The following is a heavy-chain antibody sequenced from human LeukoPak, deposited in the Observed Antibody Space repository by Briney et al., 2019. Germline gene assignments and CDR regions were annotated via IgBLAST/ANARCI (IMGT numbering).Heavy chain of an antibody. CDR3: ARGDAHADF. CDR1: GFLFSTYE. CDR2: IGPSDSPM. Sequence: GGSLRLSCAASGFLFSTYEMNWVRQAPGKGLEWVSYIGPSDSPMFYEDSVKGRFTISRDDAQNTLYLDMSRLTDEDTGVYYCARGDAHADFWGHGTLVTVSS. J-gene: IGHJ5*01. V-gene: IGHV3-48*03.